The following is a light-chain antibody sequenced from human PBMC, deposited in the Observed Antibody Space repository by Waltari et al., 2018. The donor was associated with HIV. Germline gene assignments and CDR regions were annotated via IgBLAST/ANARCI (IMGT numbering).Light chain of an antibody. J-gene: IGLJ1*01. CDR2: ETN. V-gene: IGLV1-51*02. CDR1: SSNIGDNY. CDR3: GTWDTSLTSGYV. Sequence: QSVLTQPPSVSAAPGQKVTISCSGSSSNIGDNYVSWYQQLPGTAPKLLPYETNQRPSGIPDRSPGSKSATSATLDITGLQTGDEADYYCGTWDTSLTSGYVFGTGTKVTVL.